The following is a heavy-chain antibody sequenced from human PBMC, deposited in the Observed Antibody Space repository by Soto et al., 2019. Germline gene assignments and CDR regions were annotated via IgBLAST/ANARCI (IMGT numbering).Heavy chain of an antibody. V-gene: IGHV3-33*01. CDR1: GFNFRTYA. Sequence: QVQLVESGGGVVQPGRSLRLSCAASGFNFRTYAMHWVRQAPGKGLEWVAIIWDDGSNRYYADSVKGRFTISRDQSRNTVYLQMASLSVEDTAVYYCARDPGLSRFDYWGPGTLVTVSS. CDR3: ARDPGLSRFDY. J-gene: IGHJ4*02. CDR2: IWDDGSNR.